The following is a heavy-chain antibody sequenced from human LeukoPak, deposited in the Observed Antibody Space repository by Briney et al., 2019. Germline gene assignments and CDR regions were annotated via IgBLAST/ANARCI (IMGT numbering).Heavy chain of an antibody. CDR2: FDPEDGET. D-gene: IGHD6-13*01. J-gene: IGHJ4*02. Sequence: ASVMVSCKVSGYTLTELSMHWVRQAPGKGLEWMGGFDPEDGETIYAQKFQGRVTMTEGTSTDTAYMELSSLRSEDTAVYYCATGRSSWYGREYYFDYWGQGTLVTVSS. CDR3: ATGRSSWYGREYYFDY. V-gene: IGHV1-24*01. CDR1: GYTLTELS.